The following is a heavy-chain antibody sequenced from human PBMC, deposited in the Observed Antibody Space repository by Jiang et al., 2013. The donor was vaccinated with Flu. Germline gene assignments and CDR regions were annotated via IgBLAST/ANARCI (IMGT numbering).Heavy chain of an antibody. CDR1: GGSISSHY. Sequence: LLKPSETLSLTCTVSGGSISSHYWSWIRQPPGKGLEWIGYIYYSGSTNYNPSLKSRVTISVDTSKNQFSLKLSSVTAADTAVYYCARELLVVVPAAPPTYYYY. V-gene: IGHV4-59*11. J-gene: IGHJ6*01. CDR2: IYYSGST. D-gene: IGHD2-2*01. CDR3: ARELLVVVPAAPPTYYYY.